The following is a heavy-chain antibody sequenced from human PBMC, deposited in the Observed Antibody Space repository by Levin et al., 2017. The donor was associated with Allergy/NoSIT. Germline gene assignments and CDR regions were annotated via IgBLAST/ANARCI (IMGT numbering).Heavy chain of an antibody. Sequence: GSLRLSCTVSGGSISSYYWSWIRQPPGKGLEWIGYISYSGSTNYNPSLKSRVIISVDTSKNQFSLKLNSVTATDTAVDYCARGRAYYIYWGQGTLVTVSS. CDR1: GGSISSYY. D-gene: IGHD3-22*01. CDR2: ISYSGST. CDR3: ARGRAYYIY. V-gene: IGHV4-59*01. J-gene: IGHJ4*02.